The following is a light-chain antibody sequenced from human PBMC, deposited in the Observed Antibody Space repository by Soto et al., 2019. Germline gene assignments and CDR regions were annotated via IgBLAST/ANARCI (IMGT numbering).Light chain of an antibody. CDR3: QTWGTGIRV. CDR2: LNSDGSH. CDR1: SGHSSYA. J-gene: IGLJ3*02. V-gene: IGLV4-69*01. Sequence: QLLLTQSPSASASLGASVKLTCTLSSGHSSYAIAWHQQQPAKGPRYLMKLNSDGSHSKGDGIPDRFSGSSSGAERYLTISSLQSEDEADYYCQTWGTGIRVFGGGTKLTVL.